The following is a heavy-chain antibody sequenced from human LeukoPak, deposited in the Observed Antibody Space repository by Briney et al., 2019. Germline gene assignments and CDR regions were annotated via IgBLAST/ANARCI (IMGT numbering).Heavy chain of an antibody. CDR3: ARDQYSTAVD. D-gene: IGHD6-6*01. J-gene: IGHJ4*02. V-gene: IGHV3-48*03. Sequence: SGGSLRLSCAASGFTFSSYEMNWVRQAPGKGLEWVSYISSSGSTIYYADSVKGRFTISRDNAKNSLYLQMNSLRAEDTAVYYCARDQYSTAVDWGQGTLATVSS. CDR2: ISSSGSTI. CDR1: GFTFSSYE.